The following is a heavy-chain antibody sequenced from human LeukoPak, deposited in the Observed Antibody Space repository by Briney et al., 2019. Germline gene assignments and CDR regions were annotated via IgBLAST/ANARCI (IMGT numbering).Heavy chain of an antibody. CDR2: ISSSSSYI. V-gene: IGHV3-21*01. Sequence: NPGGSLRLSCAASGFTFSSYSMNWVRQAPGKGLEWVSSISSSSSYIYYADSVKGRFTISRDNAKNSLYLQMNSLRAEDTAVYYCARDGAYSSSWYLGDAFDIWGQGTMVTVSS. CDR1: GFTFSSYS. CDR3: ARDGAYSSSWYLGDAFDI. J-gene: IGHJ3*02. D-gene: IGHD6-13*01.